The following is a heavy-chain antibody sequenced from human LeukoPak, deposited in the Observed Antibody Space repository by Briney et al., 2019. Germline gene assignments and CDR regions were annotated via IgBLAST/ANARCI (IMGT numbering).Heavy chain of an antibody. CDR2: MNPNIGKT. CDR1: GYTFTSYD. J-gene: IGHJ6*02. CDR3: ARGRGRFLEWLAARDYYYYGMDV. D-gene: IGHD3-3*01. V-gene: IGHV1-8*01. Sequence: ASVKVSCKASGYTFTSYDINWVRQAPGQGLEWMGGMNPNIGKTDYAQKFQGRVTMTRNTSITTAYMELSSLRSEDTAVYYCARGRGRFLEWLAARDYYYYGMDVWGQGTTVTVSS.